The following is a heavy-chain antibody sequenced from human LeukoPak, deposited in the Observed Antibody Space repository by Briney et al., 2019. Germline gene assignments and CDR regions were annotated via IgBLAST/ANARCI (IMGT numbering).Heavy chain of an antibody. V-gene: IGHV1-69*04. CDR1: GGTFSSYA. Sequence: SVKVSSKASGGTFSSYAISWVRQAPGQGLEWMGRIIPILGIANYAQKFQGRVTITADKSTSTAYMELSSLRSQDTAVYYCARGYESSGYYYYFDYWGQGTLVTVSS. CDR3: ARGYESSGYYYYFDY. D-gene: IGHD3-22*01. J-gene: IGHJ4*02. CDR2: IIPILGIA.